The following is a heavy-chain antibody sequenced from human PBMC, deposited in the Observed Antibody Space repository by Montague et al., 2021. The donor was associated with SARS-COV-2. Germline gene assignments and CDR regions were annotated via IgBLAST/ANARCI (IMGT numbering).Heavy chain of an antibody. CDR2: FYSVGST. CDR1: GASVGSSY. Sequence: SETLSLTCTVSGASVGSSYWGWIRQSPGKGLEWIGYFYSVGSTDYNPSLKSRATISRDTSKNQFSLKVRSVTAADTAEYYCARETMTADAFDIWGQGTMVTVSS. V-gene: IGHV4-59*02. CDR3: ARETMTADAFDI. D-gene: IGHD1-14*01. J-gene: IGHJ3*02.